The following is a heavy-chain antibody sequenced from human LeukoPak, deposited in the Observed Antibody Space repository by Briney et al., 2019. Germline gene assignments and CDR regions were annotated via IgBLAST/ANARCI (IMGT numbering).Heavy chain of an antibody. J-gene: IGHJ4*02. V-gene: IGHV1-46*01. CDR2: INPSGGST. CDR3: AREYLLSVGGSYRSKHPYYFDY. Sequence: GASVKVSCKASGYTFTSYYMHWVRQAPGQGLEWMGIINPSGGSTSYAQKFQGRVTMTRDTSTSTVYMELSSLRSEDTAVYYCAREYLLSVGGSYRSKHPYYFDYWGQGTLVTVSS. CDR1: GYTFTSYY. D-gene: IGHD3-16*02.